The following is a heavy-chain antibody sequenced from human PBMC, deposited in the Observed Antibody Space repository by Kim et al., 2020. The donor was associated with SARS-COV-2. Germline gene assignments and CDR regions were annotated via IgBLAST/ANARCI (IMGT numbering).Heavy chain of an antibody. CDR3: ASSLGKIIRYYYYYGMDV. Sequence: GESLKISCKGSGYSFTSYWISWVRQMPWKGLEWMGRIDPSDSYTNYSPSFQGHVTISADKSISTAYLQWSSLKASDTAMYYCASSLGKIIRYYYYYGMDVWGQGTTVTVSS. CDR2: IDPSDSYT. V-gene: IGHV5-10-1*01. J-gene: IGHJ6*02. CDR1: GYSFTSYW. D-gene: IGHD1-26*01.